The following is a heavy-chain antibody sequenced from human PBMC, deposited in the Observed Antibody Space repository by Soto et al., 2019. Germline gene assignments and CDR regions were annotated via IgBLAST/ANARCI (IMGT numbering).Heavy chain of an antibody. CDR2: ISSSGSTI. CDR3: ARVIVLMVYAPGLGMDV. J-gene: IGHJ6*02. D-gene: IGHD2-8*01. Sequence: PGGSLRLSCAASGFTFSSYEMNWVRQALGKGLEWVSYISSSGSTIYYADSVKGRFTIARDNAKNSLYLQMNSLRAEDTAVYYCARVIVLMVYAPGLGMDVWGQGTTVTVSS. CDR1: GFTFSSYE. V-gene: IGHV3-48*03.